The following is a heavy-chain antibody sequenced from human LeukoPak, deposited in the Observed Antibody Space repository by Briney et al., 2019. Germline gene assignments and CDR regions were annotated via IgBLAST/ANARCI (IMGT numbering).Heavy chain of an antibody. V-gene: IGHV5-51*01. CDR3: ARHANSPLWFGERELDY. Sequence: GESLKISCKGSGYSFTSYWIGWVRQMPGKGLGWMGIIYPGDSDTRYSPSFQGQVTISADKSISTAYLQWSSLKASDTAMYYCARHANSPLWFGERELDYWGQGTLVTVSS. CDR2: IYPGDSDT. J-gene: IGHJ4*02. CDR1: GYSFTSYW. D-gene: IGHD3-10*01.